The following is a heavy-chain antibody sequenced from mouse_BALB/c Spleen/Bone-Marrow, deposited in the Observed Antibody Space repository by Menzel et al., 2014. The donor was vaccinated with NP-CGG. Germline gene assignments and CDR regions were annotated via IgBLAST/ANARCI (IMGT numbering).Heavy chain of an antibody. V-gene: IGHV5-6-5*01. J-gene: IGHJ2*01. Sequence: EVKVVESGGGLVKPGGSLKLSCAASGSTFSSYAMSWVRQIPEKRLEWVASISRGGSTYYPDSVNGRFTSSRDNARNILYLQMSSLRSEDTAMYYCARDDYDDQYYFDYWGQGTTLTVSS. CDR2: ISRGGST. CDR3: ARDDYDDQYYFDY. CDR1: GSTFSSYA. D-gene: IGHD2-4*01.